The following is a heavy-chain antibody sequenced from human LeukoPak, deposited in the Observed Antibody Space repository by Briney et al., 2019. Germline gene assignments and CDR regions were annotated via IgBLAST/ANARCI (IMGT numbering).Heavy chain of an antibody. CDR3: ASGRLYFDY. Sequence: PGGSLRLSCAASGLTFSSYAMHWVRQAPGKGLEYVSSISSNGGSTSYANSVKGRFTISRDNAKNSLYLQMNTLRDEDTAVYYCASGRLYFDYWGQGTLVTVSS. CDR1: GLTFSSYA. V-gene: IGHV3-64*01. J-gene: IGHJ4*02. CDR2: ISSNGGST.